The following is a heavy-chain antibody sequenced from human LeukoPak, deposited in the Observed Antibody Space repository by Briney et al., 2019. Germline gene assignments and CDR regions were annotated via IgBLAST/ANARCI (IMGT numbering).Heavy chain of an antibody. Sequence: SVTLSLTCAVYGGSFSGYYWSWIRQPPGKGLEWIGEINHSGSTNYNPSLKSRVTISVDTSKNQFSLKLSSVTAADTAVYYCARDLVLGVSTSYPGLNWFDPWGQGTLVTVSS. CDR1: GGSFSGYY. CDR2: INHSGST. CDR3: ARDLVLGVSTSYPGLNWFDP. V-gene: IGHV4-34*01. D-gene: IGHD2-2*01. J-gene: IGHJ5*02.